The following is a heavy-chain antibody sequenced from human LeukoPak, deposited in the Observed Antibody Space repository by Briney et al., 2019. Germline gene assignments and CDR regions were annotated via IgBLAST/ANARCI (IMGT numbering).Heavy chain of an antibody. J-gene: IGHJ6*02. CDR2: ISGSGGST. CDR3: ASNSGSYPPGYYYYYGMDV. V-gene: IGHV3-23*01. D-gene: IGHD1-26*01. Sequence: PGGSLRLSCAASGFTFSSYAMSWVRQAPGKGLEWVSAISGSGGSTYYADSVKGRFTISRDNSKSTLYLQMNSLRAEDTAVYYCASNSGSYPPGYYYYYGMDVWGQGTTVTVSS. CDR1: GFTFSSYA.